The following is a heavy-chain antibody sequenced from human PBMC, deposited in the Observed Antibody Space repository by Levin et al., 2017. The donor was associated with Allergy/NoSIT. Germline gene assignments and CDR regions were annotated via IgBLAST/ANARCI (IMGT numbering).Heavy chain of an antibody. CDR1: GGSFSDRA. V-gene: IGHV1-69*13. Sequence: ASVKVSCRVSGGSFSDRAISWLRRAPGQGLEWMGGSIPIFGSANYAQKFQGRVTISADESTSTAYMELSSLRSEDTAVYYCAREGKRGISEVGTTVLYHFDYWGQGTLVTVSS. J-gene: IGHJ4*02. CDR3: AREGKRGISEVGTTVLYHFDY. D-gene: IGHD6-13*01. CDR2: SIPIFGSA.